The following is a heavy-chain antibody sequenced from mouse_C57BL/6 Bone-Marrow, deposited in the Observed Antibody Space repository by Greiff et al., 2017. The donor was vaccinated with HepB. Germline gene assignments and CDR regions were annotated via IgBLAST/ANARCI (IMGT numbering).Heavy chain of an antibody. CDR1: GFTFSDYY. Sequence: VLLVQSGGGLVQPGASLKLSCAASGFTFSDYYMYWVRQTPEKRLEWVAYISNGGGSTYYPDTVKGRFTISRDNAKNTRYLQLSRLKSEDTAMYYCARRGDFYAMRYWGQGTSVTVSS. J-gene: IGHJ4*01. CDR2: ISNGGGST. V-gene: IGHV5-12*01. D-gene: IGHD2-13*01. CDR3: ARRGDFYAMRY.